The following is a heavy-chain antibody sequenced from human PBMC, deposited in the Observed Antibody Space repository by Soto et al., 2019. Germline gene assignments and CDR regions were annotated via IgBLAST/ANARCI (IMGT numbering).Heavy chain of an antibody. J-gene: IGHJ4*02. CDR1: GVTFTNDI. D-gene: IGHD5-12*01. V-gene: IGHV1-69*08. Sequence: QVQLVQSGAEVKKPGSSVKVSCKASGVTFTNDIITWVRQAPGQGLEWMGRIIPLLDIANYAQKFQGRATITADKSTSTAYMELNSLRSEDTAVYYCVRDSPIGSTYSGYDGIDYWGQGTLVTVSS. CDR2: IIPLLDIA. CDR3: VRDSPIGSTYSGYDGIDY.